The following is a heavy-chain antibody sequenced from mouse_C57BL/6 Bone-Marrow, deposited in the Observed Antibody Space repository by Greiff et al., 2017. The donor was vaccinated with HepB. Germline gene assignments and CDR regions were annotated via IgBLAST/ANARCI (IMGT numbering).Heavy chain of an antibody. V-gene: IGHV4-1*01. Sequence: AASGVDFSRYWMSWVRRAPGKGLEWIGEINPDSSTINYAPSLKGKFIISRDNAKNTLYLQMSKVRSEDTALYYCAREDLWPPGGFAYWGQGTLVTVSA. CDR2: INPDSSTI. J-gene: IGHJ3*01. D-gene: IGHD1-1*02. CDR1: GVDFSRYW. CDR3: AREDLWPPGGFAY.